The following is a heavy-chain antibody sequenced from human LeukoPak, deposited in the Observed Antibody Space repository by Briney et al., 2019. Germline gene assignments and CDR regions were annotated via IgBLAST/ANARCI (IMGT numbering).Heavy chain of an antibody. J-gene: IGHJ4*02. CDR2: IYTSGST. CDR3: AREVDTAMVSETYYFDY. CDR1: GYSISSGYY. Sequence: PSETLSLTCTVSGYSISSGYYWGWIRQPAGKGLEWIGRIYTSGSTNYNPSLKSRVTISVDTSKNLFSLKLGSVTAADTAFYYCAREVDTAMVSETYYFDYWGQGTLVTVSS. V-gene: IGHV4-61*02. D-gene: IGHD5-18*01.